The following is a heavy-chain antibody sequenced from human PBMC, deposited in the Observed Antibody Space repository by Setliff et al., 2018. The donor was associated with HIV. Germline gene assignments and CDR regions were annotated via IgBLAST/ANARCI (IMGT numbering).Heavy chain of an antibody. CDR2: IGSSGSTI. J-gene: IGHJ6*02. CDR1: GFTFSKYS. V-gene: IGHV3-48*01. Sequence: SCAASGFTFSKYSMNWVRQAPGKGLEWVSYIGSSGSTIYYADSVKGRFTSSRDNARNSLFLQMNSLRAEDTAVYYCARLREYYSYGMDVWGQGTTVTVSS. CDR3: ARLREYYSYGMDV.